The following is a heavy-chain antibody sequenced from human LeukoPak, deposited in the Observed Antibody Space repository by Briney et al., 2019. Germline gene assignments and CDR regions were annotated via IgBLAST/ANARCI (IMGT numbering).Heavy chain of an antibody. J-gene: IGHJ3*02. Sequence: ASVKVSCKASGYTFTGYYMHWVRQAPGQGLEWMGWINPNSGGTNYAQKFQGRVTMTRDTSISTAYMELSRLRSDDTAVYYCARDSHRGYAFDIWGQETMVTVSS. V-gene: IGHV1-2*02. CDR3: ARDSHRGYAFDI. CDR2: INPNSGGT. D-gene: IGHD1-1*01. CDR1: GYTFTGYY.